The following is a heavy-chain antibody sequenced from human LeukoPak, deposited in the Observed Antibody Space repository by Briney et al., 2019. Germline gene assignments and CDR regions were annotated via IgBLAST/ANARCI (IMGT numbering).Heavy chain of an antibody. Sequence: GSLRLSCAASGFTFSSYAMSWVRQAPGKGLEWVSAISGSGGSTYYADSVKGRFTISRDNSKNTLYLQMNSLRAEDTAVYFCTTDQATFYGDYVHLGYTYSYGMDVWGQGTTVTVSS. J-gene: IGHJ6*02. V-gene: IGHV3-23*01. CDR3: TTDQATFYGDYVHLGYTYSYGMDV. D-gene: IGHD4-17*01. CDR2: ISGSGGST. CDR1: GFTFSSYA.